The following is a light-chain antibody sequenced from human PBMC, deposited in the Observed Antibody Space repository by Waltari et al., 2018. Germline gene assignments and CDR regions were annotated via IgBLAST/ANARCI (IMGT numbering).Light chain of an antibody. Sequence: SCSARQSVSKYLAWYQQKPVQAPRLLIYGASSRATGIPDRFSGSGSGTDFSLTISRLEPEDFAVYYCQQYVSLPATFGQGTKVEIE. J-gene: IGKJ1*01. CDR1: QSVSKY. V-gene: IGKV3-20*01. CDR3: QQYVSLPAT. CDR2: GAS.